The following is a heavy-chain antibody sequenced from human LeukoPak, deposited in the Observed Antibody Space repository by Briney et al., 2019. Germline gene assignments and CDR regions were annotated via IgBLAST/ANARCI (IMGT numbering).Heavy chain of an antibody. J-gene: IGHJ4*02. CDR2: ISNSGNTI. D-gene: IGHD3-3*02. Sequence: GGSLRLSCAASEFIFSGYEMNWVRQAPGKGLEWVSYISNSGNTIYYADSVKGRFTISRDNAKSSLYLQMNSLRAEDTAVYYCARSPLADYFDYWGQGTLVTVSS. CDR3: ARSPLADYFDY. V-gene: IGHV3-48*03. CDR1: EFIFSGYE.